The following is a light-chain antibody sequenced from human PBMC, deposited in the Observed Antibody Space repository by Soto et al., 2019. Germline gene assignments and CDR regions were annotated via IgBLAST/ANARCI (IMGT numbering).Light chain of an antibody. CDR3: QEYSGSSRT. V-gene: IGKV1-5*01. J-gene: IGKJ1*01. CDR1: QSIGTW. CDR2: DAS. Sequence: DIQMTQSPSTLSASVGDRVTITCRASQSIGTWLAWYQQKPGKAPKLLIYDASRLETGVPSRFSGSGSGREFTLTISGLQPDDFATYHCQEYSGSSRTFGQGTKVEIK.